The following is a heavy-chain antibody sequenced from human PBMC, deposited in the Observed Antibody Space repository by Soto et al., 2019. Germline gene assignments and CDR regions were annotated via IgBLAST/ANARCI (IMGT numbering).Heavy chain of an antibody. D-gene: IGHD3-10*01. J-gene: IGHJ5*01. CDR1: GFTFSSYA. Sequence: EVQLLESGGGLVQPGGSLRLYCAASGFTFSSYAMSWVRQTPGKGLEWVSTLSGSGGTTYYADSVKGQFTISRDNSNITLYLQNNSLRAEDTAVYYCAPDHGTYGPNWIDYWGQGTLVTVSS. V-gene: IGHV3-23*01. CDR2: LSGSGGTT. CDR3: APDHGTYGPNWIDY.